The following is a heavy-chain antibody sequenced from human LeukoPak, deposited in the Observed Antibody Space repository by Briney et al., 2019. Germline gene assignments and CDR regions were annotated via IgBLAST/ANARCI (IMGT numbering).Heavy chain of an antibody. V-gene: IGHV3-7*01. CDR2: IKQDGSEK. Sequence: GGSLRLSCAASGSTFSSYWMSWVRQAPGKGLEWVANIKQDGSEKYYVDSAKGRFTISRDNAKNSLYLQMNSLRAEDTAVYYCARSTYSSGWYGGKYYFDYWGQGTLVTVSS. D-gene: IGHD6-19*01. CDR1: GSTFSSYW. J-gene: IGHJ4*02. CDR3: ARSTYSSGWYGGKYYFDY.